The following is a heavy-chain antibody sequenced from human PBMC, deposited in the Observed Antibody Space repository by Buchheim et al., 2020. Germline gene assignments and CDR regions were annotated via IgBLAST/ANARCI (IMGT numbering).Heavy chain of an antibody. Sequence: QVQLVQSGAEVKKPGASVKVSCKASGYTFTSYDIHWVRQATGQGLEWMGWMNPNSGNTDYAQKSQGRLTMTRNTSISTAYMELSSLRSEDTAVYYCAKSLRYRNYGWFDPWGQGTL. J-gene: IGHJ5*02. CDR3: AKSLRYRNYGWFDP. V-gene: IGHV1-8*01. CDR2: MNPNSGNT. CDR1: GYTFTSYD. D-gene: IGHD4-11*01.